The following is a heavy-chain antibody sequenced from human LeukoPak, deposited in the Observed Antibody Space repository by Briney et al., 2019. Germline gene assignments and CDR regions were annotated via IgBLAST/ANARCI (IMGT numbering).Heavy chain of an antibody. V-gene: IGHV3-7*03. CDR2: INSDGSEG. J-gene: IGHJ3*01. CDR3: GGSSYCSSSSV. Sequence: LTGGSLRLSCAVSGFTFSGFWMSWSRQAPGKGLEWVASINSDGSEGYYADVVKGRFTISRDNAKNSLYLQINSLRAEDTAVYYCGGSSYCSSSSVWGQGTMVTVSS. CDR1: GFTFSGFW. D-gene: IGHD6-6*01.